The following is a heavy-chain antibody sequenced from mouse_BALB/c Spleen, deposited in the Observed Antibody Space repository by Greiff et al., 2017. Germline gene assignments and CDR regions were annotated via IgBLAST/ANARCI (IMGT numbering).Heavy chain of an antibody. CDR1: GYTFTSYW. D-gene: IGHD2-1*01. V-gene: IGHV1-87*01. CDR3: ARSGNCLAWFAY. Sequence: VQLQQSGAELARPGASVKLSCKASGYTFTSYWMQWVEQRPGQGLEWIGAIYPGDGDTRYTQKFKGKATLTADKSSSTAYMQLRSLASEDSAVYYCARSGNCLAWFAYWGQGTLVTVSA. CDR2: IYPGDGDT. J-gene: IGHJ3*01.